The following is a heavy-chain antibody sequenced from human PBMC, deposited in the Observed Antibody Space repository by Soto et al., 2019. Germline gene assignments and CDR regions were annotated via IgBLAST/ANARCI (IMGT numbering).Heavy chain of an antibody. J-gene: IGHJ2*01. CDR2: IIPIFGTA. CDR3: ARGNHRWLQLWYFDL. CDR1: GGTFSSYT. D-gene: IGHD5-12*01. Sequence: QVQLVQSGAEVKKPGSSVTVSCKASGGTFSSYTISWVRQAPGQGLEWMGGIIPIFGTANYAQKFQGRVTIAVDPSKXTAYMELSSLRSEDTAVYYCARGNHRWLQLWYFDLWGRGTLVTVSS. V-gene: IGHV1-69*12.